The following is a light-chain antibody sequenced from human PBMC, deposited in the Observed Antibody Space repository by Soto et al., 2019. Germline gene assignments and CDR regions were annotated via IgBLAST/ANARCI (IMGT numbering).Light chain of an antibody. V-gene: IGLV2-14*01. Sequence: QSALTQPASVSGSPGQSITISCTGTSSDVGGYNFVSWYQQHPGKAPKPIIYEVSHRPSGVSNRFSGSKSGNTASLTISGLQAEDEADYYCNSYTSSSARVFGGGTKLTVL. J-gene: IGLJ3*02. CDR1: SSDVGGYNF. CDR2: EVS. CDR3: NSYTSSSARV.